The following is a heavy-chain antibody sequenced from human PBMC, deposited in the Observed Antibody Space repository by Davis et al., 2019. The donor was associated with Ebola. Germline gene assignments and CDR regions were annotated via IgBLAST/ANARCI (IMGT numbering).Heavy chain of an antibody. V-gene: IGHV3-7*01. D-gene: IGHD4-17*01. CDR3: ARVSSHGDPDY. CDR1: GFTFSSYA. Sequence: GESLKISCAASGFTFSSYAMHWVRQAPGKGLEWVANIKQDGSEKYYVDSVKGRFTISRDNAKNSLYLQMNSLRAEDTAVYYCARVSSHGDPDYWGQGTLVTVSS. J-gene: IGHJ4*02. CDR2: IKQDGSEK.